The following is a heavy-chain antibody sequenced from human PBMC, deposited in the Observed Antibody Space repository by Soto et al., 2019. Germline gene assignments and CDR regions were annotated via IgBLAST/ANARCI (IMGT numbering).Heavy chain of an antibody. V-gene: IGHV7-4-1*01. J-gene: IGHJ6*02. D-gene: IGHD3-3*01. Sequence: ASVKVSCKVSGYTFTSYAMNWVRQAPGQGLEWMGWINTNTGNPTYAQGFTGRFVFSLDTSVSTAYLQICSLKAEDTAVYYCARDPRRGYDFWSGYYGYYYGMDVWGQGTTVTVSS. CDR2: INTNTGNP. CDR1: GYTFTSYA. CDR3: ARDPRRGYDFWSGYYGYYYGMDV.